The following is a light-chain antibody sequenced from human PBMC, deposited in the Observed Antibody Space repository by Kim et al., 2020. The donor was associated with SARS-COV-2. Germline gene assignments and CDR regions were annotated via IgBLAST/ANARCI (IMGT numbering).Light chain of an antibody. Sequence: LTQGERATLACRASQSVATYLAWYQHKPGQAPRLLIYDASNRATGIPARFSGSGSGTDFTLTISSLEPEDFAVYYCQHRRNWPLTFGGGTKVDIK. CDR3: QHRRNWPLT. CDR2: DAS. CDR1: QSVATY. V-gene: IGKV3-11*01. J-gene: IGKJ4*01.